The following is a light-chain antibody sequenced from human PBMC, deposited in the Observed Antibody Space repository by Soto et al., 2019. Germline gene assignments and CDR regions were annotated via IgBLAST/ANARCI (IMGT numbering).Light chain of an antibody. CDR2: DVS. CDR1: SSDVGAYNF. V-gene: IGLV2-14*01. Sequence: QSALTQPASVSGSPGQSITISCTGTSSDVGAYNFVSWCQQHPGKAPKLMIYDVSDRPSGVSNRFSGSKSGNTASLTISGLQAEDEADYYCSSYTTSSSYFFGTGTKLTVL. J-gene: IGLJ1*01. CDR3: SSYTTSSSYF.